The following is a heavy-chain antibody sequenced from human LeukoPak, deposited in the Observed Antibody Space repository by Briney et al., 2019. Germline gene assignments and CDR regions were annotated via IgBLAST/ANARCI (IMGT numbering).Heavy chain of an antibody. CDR1: GGSIRRYY. CDR3: ARGSLTTVTLFDY. CDR2: IYYSGST. V-gene: IGHV4-59*01. D-gene: IGHD4-4*01. Sequence: SETLSLTCTVSGGSIRRYYWSWIRQPPGKGLEWIGYIYYSGSTNYNHSLKSRVTISVDTSKNQFSLKLSSVTAADTAVYYCARGSLTTVTLFDYWGQGTLVTVSS. J-gene: IGHJ4*02.